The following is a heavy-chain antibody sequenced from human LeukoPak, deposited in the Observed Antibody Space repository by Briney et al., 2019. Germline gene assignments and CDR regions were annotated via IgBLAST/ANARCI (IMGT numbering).Heavy chain of an antibody. D-gene: IGHD3-22*01. CDR3: AHPYYYDSSGYYYYYFDY. J-gene: IGHJ4*02. CDR1: GYTLTELS. Sequence: GASVKVSCKVSGYTLTELSKHWVRQAPGKRLEWMGGFDPEDGETIYAQKFQGSVTMAEDTSTDTAYMELSSLRSEDTAVYYCAHPYYYDSSGYYYYYFDYWGQGALVTVSS. V-gene: IGHV1-24*01. CDR2: FDPEDGET.